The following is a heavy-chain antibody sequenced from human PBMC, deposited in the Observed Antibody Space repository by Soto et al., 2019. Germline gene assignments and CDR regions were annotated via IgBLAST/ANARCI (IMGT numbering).Heavy chain of an antibody. Sequence: DVQLEESGGGLVKPGGSLRLSCVASEFTFSVYSMNWVRQAPGKGLEWVSSISSGSSYIYYADSVKGRFTISRDNDKSSLFLQMTSLRVDDTAVYYCTRDRVKIRGGYYHYYGMDVWGQGTTVTVSS. J-gene: IGHJ6*02. CDR2: ISSGSSYI. CDR3: TRDRVKIRGGYYHYYGMDV. V-gene: IGHV3-21*02. D-gene: IGHD3-10*01. CDR1: EFTFSVYS.